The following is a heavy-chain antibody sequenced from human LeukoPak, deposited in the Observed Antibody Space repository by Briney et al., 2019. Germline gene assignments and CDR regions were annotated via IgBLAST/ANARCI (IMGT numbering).Heavy chain of an antibody. CDR2: IIPILGIA. D-gene: IGHD1-26*01. J-gene: IGHJ6*02. CDR1: GGTFSSYA. Sequence: SVKVSCKASGGTFSSYAISWVRQAPGQGLEWMGRIIPILGIANYAQKFQGRVTITADKSTSTAYMELSSLRSEDTAVYYCARASSGGGSYPRVFDYYYYGMDVWGQGTTVTVSS. CDR3: ARASSGGGSYPRVFDYYYYGMDV. V-gene: IGHV1-69*04.